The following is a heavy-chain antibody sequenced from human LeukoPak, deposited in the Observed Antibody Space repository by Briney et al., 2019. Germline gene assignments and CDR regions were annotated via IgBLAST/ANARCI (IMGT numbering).Heavy chain of an antibody. CDR1: GGTFSSYA. CDR3: ARRFLEWPSPSNYYYYGMDV. J-gene: IGHJ6*02. V-gene: IGHV1-69*13. D-gene: IGHD3-3*01. CDR2: IIPIFGTA. Sequence: SVKVSCKASGGTFSSYAISWVRQAPGQGLEWMGGIIPIFGTANYAQKFQGRVTITADESTSTAYMELSSLRSEDTAVYYCARRFLEWPSPSNYYYYGMDVWGQGTTVTVSS.